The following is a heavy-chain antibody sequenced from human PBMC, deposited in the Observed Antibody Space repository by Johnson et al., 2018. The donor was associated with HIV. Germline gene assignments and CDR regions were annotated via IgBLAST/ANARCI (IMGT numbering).Heavy chain of an antibody. CDR3: ARVRTGDSSGYHDAFDI. CDR2: INWNGDNT. CDR1: GFTFDDYG. J-gene: IGHJ3*02. V-gene: IGHV3-20*04. Sequence: VQLVESGGGVVQPGGSLRLSCAASGFTFDDYGMNWVRQAPGKGLEWVSGINWNGDNTGYADSVKGRFTISRDNARNSMYLQMNSLRVEDTALYYCARVRTGDSSGYHDAFDIWGQGTMVIVSS. D-gene: IGHD3-22*01.